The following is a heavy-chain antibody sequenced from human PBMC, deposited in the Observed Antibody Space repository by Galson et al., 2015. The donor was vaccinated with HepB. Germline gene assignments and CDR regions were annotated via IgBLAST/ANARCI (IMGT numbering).Heavy chain of an antibody. J-gene: IGHJ6*02. V-gene: IGHV3-7*01. CDR2: IKQDGSEK. Sequence: SLRLSCAASGFTFSSYWMSWVRQAPGKGLEWVANIKQDGSEKYYVDSVKGRFTISRDNAKNSLYLQMNSLRAEDTAVYYCAGDRDCSSTSPTLYCYYYGMDVWGQGTTVTVSS. CDR3: AGDRDCSSTSPTLYCYYYGMDV. CDR1: GFTFSSYW. D-gene: IGHD2-2*01.